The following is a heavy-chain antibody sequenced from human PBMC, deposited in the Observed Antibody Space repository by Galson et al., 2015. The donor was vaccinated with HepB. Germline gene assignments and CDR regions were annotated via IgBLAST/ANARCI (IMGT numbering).Heavy chain of an antibody. J-gene: IGHJ5*02. CDR1: GFTFSRYS. D-gene: IGHD6-19*01. Sequence: SLRLSCAASGFTFSRYSMNWVRQAPGKGRQWVPSITTNSNYIYYADSVKSRFHISSDDAKNSLYLQMNRLRAEDTAVDYCARVLGGGWYWFDPWGQGTLVTVSS. V-gene: IGHV3-21*01. CDR3: ARVLGGGWYWFDP. CDR2: ITTNSNYI.